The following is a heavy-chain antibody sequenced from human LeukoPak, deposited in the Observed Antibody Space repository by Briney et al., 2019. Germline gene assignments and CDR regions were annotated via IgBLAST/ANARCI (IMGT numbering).Heavy chain of an antibody. CDR3: AKERGLYSSSSWYFDY. D-gene: IGHD6-6*01. CDR1: GFTFSSYG. Sequence: GGSLRLSCAASGFTFSSYGMHWVRQAPGKGLGWDAVISYDGSNKHYADSVKGRFNISGDNSKNTLYLQMKSLRAEDTAVYYCAKERGLYSSSSWYFDYWGQGTLVTVSS. V-gene: IGHV3-30*18. CDR2: ISYDGSNK. J-gene: IGHJ4*02.